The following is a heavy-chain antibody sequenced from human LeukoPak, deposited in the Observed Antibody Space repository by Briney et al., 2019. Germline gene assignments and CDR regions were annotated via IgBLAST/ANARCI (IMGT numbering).Heavy chain of an antibody. CDR3: ARAPPYDFWSLYNWFDP. CDR2: INHGGST. D-gene: IGHD3-3*01. Sequence: SETLSLTCAVYGGSFSGYYWSWIRQPPGKGLEWIGEINHGGSTNYNPSLKSRVTISVDTSKNQFSLKLSSVTAADTAVYYCARAPPYDFWSLYNWFDPWGQGTLVTVSS. J-gene: IGHJ5*02. V-gene: IGHV4-34*01. CDR1: GGSFSGYY.